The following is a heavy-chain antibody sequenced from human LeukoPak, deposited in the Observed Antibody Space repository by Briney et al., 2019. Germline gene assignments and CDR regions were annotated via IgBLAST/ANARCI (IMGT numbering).Heavy chain of an antibody. D-gene: IGHD3-10*01. CDR3: AKDHMVRGVIIPYDY. Sequence: RGGGSLRLSCAASGVTFSSYAMSWVRQAPGKGLEWVSAISGSGGSAYYADSVKGRFTISRDNSKNTLYLQMNSLRAEDTAVYYCAKDHMVRGVIIPYDYWGQGTLVTVSS. V-gene: IGHV3-23*01. CDR1: GVTFSSYA. J-gene: IGHJ4*02. CDR2: ISGSGGSA.